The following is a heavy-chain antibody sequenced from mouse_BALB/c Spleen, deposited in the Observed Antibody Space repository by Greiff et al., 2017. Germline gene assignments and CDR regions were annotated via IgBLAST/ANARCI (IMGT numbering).Heavy chain of an antibody. Sequence: EVQLVESGGGLVQPGGSRKLSCAASGFTFSSFGMHWVRQAPEQGLEWVAYISTGSSTIYYADTVKGRFTISRDNPKNTLFLQMTSLRSEDTAMYYCARGGGNYVGNAMDYWGQGTSVTVSS. D-gene: IGHD2-1*01. V-gene: IGHV5-17*02. CDR2: ISTGSSTI. CDR3: ARGGGNYVGNAMDY. CDR1: GFTFSSFG. J-gene: IGHJ4*01.